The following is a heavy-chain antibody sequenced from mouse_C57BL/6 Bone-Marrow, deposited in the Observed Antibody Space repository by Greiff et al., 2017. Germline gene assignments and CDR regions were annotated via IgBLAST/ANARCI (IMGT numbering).Heavy chain of an antibody. CDR1: GFTFSSYA. CDR2: ISDGGSYT. V-gene: IGHV5-4*01. D-gene: IGHD1-1*01. CDR3: ARDRLLRYLYAMDY. J-gene: IGHJ4*01. Sequence: EVQVVESGGGLVKPGGSLKLSCAASGFTFSSYAMSWVRQTPEKRLEWVATISDGGSYTYYPDNVKGRFTISRDNAKNNLYLQMSHLKSEGTAMYYCARDRLLRYLYAMDYWGQGTSVTVSS.